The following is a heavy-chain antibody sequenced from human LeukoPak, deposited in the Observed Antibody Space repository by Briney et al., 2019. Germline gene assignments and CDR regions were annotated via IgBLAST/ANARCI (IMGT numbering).Heavy chain of an antibody. V-gene: IGHV3-74*01. Sequence: PGGSLRLSCAASGFTFSSYSMNWVRQAPGKGLVWVSRINSDGSSTSYADSVKGRFTISRDNAKNTLYLQMNSLRAEDTAVYYCARDRPYYYYYGMDVWGQGTTVTVSS. CDR1: GFTFSSYS. CDR3: ARDRPYYYYYGMDV. J-gene: IGHJ6*02. CDR2: INSDGSST.